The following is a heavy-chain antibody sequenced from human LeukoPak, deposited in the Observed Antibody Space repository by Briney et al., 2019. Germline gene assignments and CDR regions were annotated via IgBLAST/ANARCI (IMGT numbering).Heavy chain of an antibody. CDR2: IIPIFGTA. CDR3: AIPYDFWSGYPYYFDY. J-gene: IGHJ4*02. CDR1: GGTFSSYA. D-gene: IGHD3-3*01. Sequence: ASVKVSCKASGGTFSSYAISWVRQAPGQGLEWMGGIIPIFGTANYAQKFQGRVTITTDESTSTAYMELSSLRSEDTAVYYCAIPYDFWSGYPYYFDYWGQGTLVTVSS. V-gene: IGHV1-69*05.